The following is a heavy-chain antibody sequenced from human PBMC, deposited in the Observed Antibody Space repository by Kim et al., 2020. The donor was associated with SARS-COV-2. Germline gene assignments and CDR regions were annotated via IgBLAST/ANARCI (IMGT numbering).Heavy chain of an antibody. D-gene: IGHD3-22*01. V-gene: IGHV4-59*01. CDR1: GGSISSYY. CDR3: ARVWYYYDSSGYYYLHYFDY. CDR2: IYYSGST. Sequence: SETLSLTCTVSGGSISSYYWSWIRQPPGKGLEWIGYIYYSGSTNYNPSLKSRVTISVDTSKNQFSLKLSSVTAADTAVYYCARVWYYYDSSGYYYLHYFDYWGQGTLVTVSS. J-gene: IGHJ4*02.